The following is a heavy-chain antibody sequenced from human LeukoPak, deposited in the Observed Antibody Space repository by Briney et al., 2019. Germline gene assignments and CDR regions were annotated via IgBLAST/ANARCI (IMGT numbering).Heavy chain of an antibody. J-gene: IGHJ3*02. V-gene: IGHV3-21*01. CDR3: ARGRDGYTLIDAFDI. D-gene: IGHD5-24*01. Sequence: GGSLRLSCAASGFTFSNYVIHWVRQAPGKGLEWVSSISTSSSYIYYADSVKGRYTISRDNAKNSLYLQMNSLRAEDTAVYYCARGRDGYTLIDAFDIWGQGTMVTVSS. CDR1: GFTFSNYV. CDR2: ISTSSSYI.